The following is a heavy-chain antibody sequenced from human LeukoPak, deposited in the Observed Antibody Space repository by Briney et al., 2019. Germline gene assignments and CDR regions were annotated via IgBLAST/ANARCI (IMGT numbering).Heavy chain of an antibody. CDR1: GGSINSGDYY. J-gene: IGHJ5*02. CDR2: IYYSGST. Sequence: SETLSLTCTVSGGSINSGDYYWSWIRQHPGKGLEWIGYIYYSGSTYYNPSLKSRVTISVDTSKNQFSLKLSSVTAADTTVYYCARETRPGYYDSSGYYYGPSYNWFDPWGQGTLVTVSS. CDR3: ARETRPGYYDSSGYYYGPSYNWFDP. D-gene: IGHD3-22*01. V-gene: IGHV4-31*03.